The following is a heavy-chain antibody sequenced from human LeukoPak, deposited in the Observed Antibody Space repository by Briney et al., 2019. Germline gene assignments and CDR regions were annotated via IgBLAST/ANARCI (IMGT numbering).Heavy chain of an antibody. CDR3: AKSRGVYGRYFDY. J-gene: IGHJ4*02. CDR2: ISGSGGST. V-gene: IGHV3-23*01. CDR1: GFTFSSYA. Sequence: PGGSLRLSCAASGFTFSSYAMSWVRQAPGKGLEWVSAISGSGGSTYYADSVKGRFTISRDSSKNTLYLQMNSLRAEDTAVYYCAKSRGVYGRYFDYWGQGTLVTVSS. D-gene: IGHD4-17*01.